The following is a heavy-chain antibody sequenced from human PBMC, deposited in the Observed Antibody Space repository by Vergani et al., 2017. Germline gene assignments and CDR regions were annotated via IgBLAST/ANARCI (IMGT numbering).Heavy chain of an antibody. CDR3: ARLQYYYDSSGYYYDGNYYYGMDV. Sequence: EVQLVESGGGLVQPGGSLRLPCAASGFTFSSYWMHWVRQAPGKGLVWVSRINSDGSSTSYADSVKGRFTISRDNAKNTLYLQMNSLRAEDTAVYYCARLQYYYDSSGYYYDGNYYYGMDVWGQGTTVTVSS. V-gene: IGHV3-74*01. CDR2: INSDGSST. CDR1: GFTFSSYW. J-gene: IGHJ6*02. D-gene: IGHD3-22*01.